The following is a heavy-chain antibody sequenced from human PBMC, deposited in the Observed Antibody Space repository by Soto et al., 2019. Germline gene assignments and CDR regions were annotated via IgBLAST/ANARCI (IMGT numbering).Heavy chain of an antibody. J-gene: IGHJ4*01. D-gene: IGHD5-18*01. CDR2: FHFSGST. V-gene: IGHV4-59*01. CDR3: ARASGYSYGYDDFFDN. CDR1: GGSINGYY. Sequence: QVQLQESGPGLVKPSETLSLTCTVSGGSINGYYWTWLRQSPTNGLEWIGYFHFSGSTKYNPSLEGRLTISADTLKNQISLTLSSVTAADTAVYYCARASGYSYGYDDFFDNWGQGTLANVSS.